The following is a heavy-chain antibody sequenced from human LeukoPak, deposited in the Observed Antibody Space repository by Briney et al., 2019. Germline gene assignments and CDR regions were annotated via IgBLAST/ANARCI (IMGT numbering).Heavy chain of an antibody. CDR2: ISSSTTYI. CDR3: ARGGLQIYYYYYMDV. J-gene: IGHJ6*03. CDR1: GFTFSSRDW. V-gene: IGHV3-21*01. Sequence: GGSLRLSCVASGFTFSSRDWMTWVRQAPGKGLEWVSSISSSTTYIYYADSVKGRFTISRDNAKNSLYLQMNSLRAEDTAVYYCARGGLQIYYYYYMDVWGKGTTVTVSS.